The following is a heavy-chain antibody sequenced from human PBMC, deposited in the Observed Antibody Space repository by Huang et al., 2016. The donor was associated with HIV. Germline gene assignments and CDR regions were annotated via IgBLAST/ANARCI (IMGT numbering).Heavy chain of an antibody. D-gene: IGHD2-2*03. Sequence: QLRESGPGLVTPSETLSRTYSASGTSMTRGAFYWGWFRQPPGRGLEWMGIVYFLGNTYYNPSLKSRVTISIDTANKQYSMRLTSVTAADTAVYFCAREVRSVDTDRPDGYYYRGLDVWGQGTTVIVSS. V-gene: IGHV4-39*02. J-gene: IGHJ6*02. CDR2: VYFLGNT. CDR3: AREVRSVDTDRPDGYYYRGLDV. CDR1: GTSMTRGAFY.